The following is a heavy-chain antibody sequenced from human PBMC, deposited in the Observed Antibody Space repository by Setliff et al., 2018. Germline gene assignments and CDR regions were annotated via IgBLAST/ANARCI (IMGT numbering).Heavy chain of an antibody. Sequence: GGSLRLSCAASGFTFSRYWMSWVRQTPGKGPEWVANIKQDGSEKYYVDSVKGRFTISRDNAKNSLYLQMNSLRAEDTAVYYCARDGTRNANDYWGQGTLVTVSS. V-gene: IGHV3-7*01. CDR3: ARDGTRNANDY. CDR1: GFTFSRYW. CDR2: IKQDGSEK. D-gene: IGHD1-1*01. J-gene: IGHJ4*02.